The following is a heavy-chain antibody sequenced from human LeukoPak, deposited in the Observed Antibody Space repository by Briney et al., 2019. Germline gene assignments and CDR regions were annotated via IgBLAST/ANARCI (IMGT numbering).Heavy chain of an antibody. D-gene: IGHD3-10*01. CDR2: IKQDGSGK. V-gene: IGHV3-7*03. Sequence: GGSLRLSCAASGFTFSSYWMRWVRQAPGKGQEWVANIKQDGSGKYYVDSVKGRFTISRDNAKNSLYLQMNSLRAEDTAVYYCARTGSGSYYVRDYWGQGTLVTVSS. J-gene: IGHJ4*02. CDR1: GFTFSSYW. CDR3: ARTGSGSYYVRDY.